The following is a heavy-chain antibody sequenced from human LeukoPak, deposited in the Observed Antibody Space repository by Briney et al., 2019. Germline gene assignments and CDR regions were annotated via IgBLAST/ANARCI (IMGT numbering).Heavy chain of an antibody. D-gene: IGHD4-17*01. Sequence: SETLSLTCTVSDGSITNYDRSWVRQPPGKGLEFIGHVHYSGTANYNPSLRSRVTISIDTSKKHFFLKLKSVTAADTAVYYCARGYGDFRVEGRYFHSWGQGTLVTVSS. J-gene: IGHJ4*02. CDR3: ARGYGDFRVEGRYFHS. CDR2: VHYSGTA. V-gene: IGHV4-59*01. CDR1: DGSITNYD.